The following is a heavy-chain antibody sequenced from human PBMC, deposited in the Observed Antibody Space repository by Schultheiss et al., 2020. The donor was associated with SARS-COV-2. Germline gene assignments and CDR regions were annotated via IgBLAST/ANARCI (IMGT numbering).Heavy chain of an antibody. CDR1: GFTFSSYA. J-gene: IGHJ4*02. CDR2: ISGSGGST. D-gene: IGHD2-2*01. Sequence: GESLKISCAASGFTFSSYAMSWVRQASGQGLEWVSAISGSGGSTYYADSGKGRFTISRDNAKNPLYLQMHSLRAEDTAVYYCAKMSGLSLHLVVPAALHYWGQGTLVTVSS. CDR3: AKMSGLSLHLVVPAALHY. V-gene: IGHV3-23*01.